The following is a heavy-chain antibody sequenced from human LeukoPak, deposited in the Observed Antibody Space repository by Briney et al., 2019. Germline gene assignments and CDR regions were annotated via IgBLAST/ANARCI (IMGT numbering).Heavy chain of an antibody. J-gene: IGHJ4*02. Sequence: GGSLRLSCAASGFTFSSYSMNWVRQAPGKGLEWVSYISSSSSTIYYADSMKGRFTISRDNAKNSLYLQMNSLRAEDTAVYYCAKDSTSLWELLDYWGQGTLVTVSS. CDR2: ISSSSSTI. CDR1: GFTFSSYS. CDR3: AKDSTSLWELLDY. D-gene: IGHD1-26*01. V-gene: IGHV3-48*01.